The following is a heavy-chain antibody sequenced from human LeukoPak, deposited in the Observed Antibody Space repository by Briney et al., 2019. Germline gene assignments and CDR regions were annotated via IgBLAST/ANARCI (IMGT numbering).Heavy chain of an antibody. CDR2: INHSGST. CDR3: ARNGVRGYYYGYGMDV. D-gene: IGHD2-8*01. CDR1: GGSFSGYY. Sequence: PSETLSLTCAVYGGSFSGYYWSWIRQPPGKGLEWIGEINHSGSTNYNPSLKSRVTISVDTSKNQFSLKLSSVTAADTAVYYCARNGVRGYYYGYGMDVWGQGTTATVSS. V-gene: IGHV4-34*01. J-gene: IGHJ6*02.